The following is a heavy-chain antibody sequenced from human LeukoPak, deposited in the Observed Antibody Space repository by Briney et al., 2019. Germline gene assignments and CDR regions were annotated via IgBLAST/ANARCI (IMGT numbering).Heavy chain of an antibody. Sequence: ASVKVSCKASGYTFTGYYMHWVRQAPGQGLEWMVWINPNSGGTNYAQKFQGRVTMTRDTSISTAYMELSRLRSDDTAVYYCARDLSGSYAMGYYFDYWGQGTLVTVSS. V-gene: IGHV1-2*02. CDR3: ARDLSGSYAMGYYFDY. J-gene: IGHJ4*02. CDR2: INPNSGGT. D-gene: IGHD1-26*01. CDR1: GYTFTGYY.